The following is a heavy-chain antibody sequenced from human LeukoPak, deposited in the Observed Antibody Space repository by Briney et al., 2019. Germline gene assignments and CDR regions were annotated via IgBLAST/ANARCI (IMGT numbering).Heavy chain of an antibody. D-gene: IGHD5-18*01. V-gene: IGHV3-30*18. J-gene: IGHJ4*02. CDR3: AKGGYSYGYDY. CDR2: IPYDGSNK. Sequence: GGSLRLSCAASGFTFSSDGMHWVRQAPGKGLEWVAVIPYDGSNKYYADSVKGRFTISRDNSKNTLYLQMNSLRAEDTAVYYCAKGGYSYGYDYWGQGTLVTVSS. CDR1: GFTFSSDG.